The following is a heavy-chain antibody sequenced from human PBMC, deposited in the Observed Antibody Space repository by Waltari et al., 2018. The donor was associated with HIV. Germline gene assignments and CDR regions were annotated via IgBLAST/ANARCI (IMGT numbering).Heavy chain of an antibody. CDR3: AKDILNNSGVDY. Sequence: EVQLLESGGGLVQPGGSLRLPCAASGFTFSPSAMSWVRQAPGKGLEWVSVISGSRRSTYYADSVKGRFTISRDNPKNTLYLQMNSLRAEDTAVYYCAKDILNNSGVDYWGQGTLVTVSS. CDR2: ISGSRRST. CDR1: GFTFSPSA. V-gene: IGHV3-23*01. J-gene: IGHJ4*02. D-gene: IGHD6-19*01.